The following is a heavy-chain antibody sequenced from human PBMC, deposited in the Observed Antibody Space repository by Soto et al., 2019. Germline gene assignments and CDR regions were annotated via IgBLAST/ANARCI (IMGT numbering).Heavy chain of an antibody. Sequence: SVKGSCNASGGTFSSYAISWVRQAPGQGLEWMGGIIPIFGTANYAQKFQGRVTITADESTSTAYMELSSLRSEDTAVYYCARDEVDTELSSPVQGMDVWGQGTTVTVSS. D-gene: IGHD5-18*01. J-gene: IGHJ6*02. CDR1: GGTFSSYA. CDR3: ARDEVDTELSSPVQGMDV. CDR2: IIPIFGTA. V-gene: IGHV1-69*13.